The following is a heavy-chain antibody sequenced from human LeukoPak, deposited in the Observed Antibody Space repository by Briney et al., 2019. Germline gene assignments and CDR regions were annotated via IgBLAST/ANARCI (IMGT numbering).Heavy chain of an antibody. V-gene: IGHV4-34*01. CDR2: INHSGYT. CDR3: SRQVVGNDY. J-gene: IGHJ4*02. Sequence: SETLSLTCAVYGESSFSNYYWSWIRQTPGGALEWIGEINHSGYTNYNPSLKSRVTLSIDTSKNQSSLRLNSVTAADTAVYYCSRQVVGNDYWGQGTLVTVSS. CDR1: GESSFSNYY. D-gene: IGHD3-22*01.